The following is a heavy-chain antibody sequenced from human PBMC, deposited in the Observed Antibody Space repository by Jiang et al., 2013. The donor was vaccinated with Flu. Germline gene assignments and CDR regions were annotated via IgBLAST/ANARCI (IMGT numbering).Heavy chain of an antibody. V-gene: IGHV4-38-2*02. Sequence: SLTCTVSGYSISTGYYWGWIRQAPGKGLEWIGSIWHSGNTYYSPSLKSRVTISVDTSKNQFSLKLSSVTTADTAVYYCARGCNGGSCYKFDSWGQGTLVTVSS. D-gene: IGHD2-15*01. CDR1: GYSISTGYY. J-gene: IGHJ4*02. CDR3: ARGCNGGSCYKFDS. CDR2: IWHSGNT.